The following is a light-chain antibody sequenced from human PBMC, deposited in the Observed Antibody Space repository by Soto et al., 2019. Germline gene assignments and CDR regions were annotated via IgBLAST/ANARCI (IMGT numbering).Light chain of an antibody. J-gene: IGKJ5*01. Sequence: EIVLTQSPGTLSLSPGERATLSCRASQSVSSSYLAWYQRKPGQAPRLLIYGASSRATGIPDRFSGSGSGTDFTLTISRLEPEDFAVYYCQQYVSSPITFGQGTR. V-gene: IGKV3-20*01. CDR1: QSVSSSY. CDR3: QQYVSSPIT. CDR2: GAS.